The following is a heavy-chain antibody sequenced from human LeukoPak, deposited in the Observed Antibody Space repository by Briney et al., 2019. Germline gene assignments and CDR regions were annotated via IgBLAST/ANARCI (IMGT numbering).Heavy chain of an antibody. CDR1: GFTFDDYA. D-gene: IGHD6-19*01. CDR3: AKDRFRSSGRYQYYYYGMDV. J-gene: IGHJ6*02. CDR2: ISWNSGSI. Sequence: GGSLRLSCAASGFTFDDYAMHWVRQAPGKGLEWVSGISWNSGSIGYADSVKGRFTISRDNAKNSLYLQMNSLRAEDPALYSCAKDRFRSSGRYQYYYYGMDVWGQGTTVTVSS. V-gene: IGHV3-9*01.